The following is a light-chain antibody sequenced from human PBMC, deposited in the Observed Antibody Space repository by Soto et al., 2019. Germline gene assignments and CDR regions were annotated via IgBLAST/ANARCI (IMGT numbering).Light chain of an antibody. CDR3: NSYKRSSSYV. CDR2: DVS. J-gene: IGLJ1*01. V-gene: IGLV2-14*03. Sequence: QSVLTQPASVSASLGQPITISCTGTSSDVGAYNYVYWYQQHPGKAPKLIIYDVSNRPSGIPNRFSGSKSGNTASLTISGLQAEDAAYYYCNSYKRSSSYVFGDGTKFTV. CDR1: SSDVGAYNY.